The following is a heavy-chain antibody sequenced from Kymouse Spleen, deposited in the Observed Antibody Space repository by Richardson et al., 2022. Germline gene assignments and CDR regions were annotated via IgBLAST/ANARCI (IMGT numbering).Heavy chain of an antibody. J-gene: IGHJ6*02. CDR1: GGSFSGYY. D-gene: IGHD1-20*01,IGHD1-7*01,IGHD7-27*02. V-gene: IGHV4-34*01. CDR3: AITGDYYYGMDV. Sequence: QVQLQQWGAGLLKPSETLSLTCAVYGGSFSGYYWSWIRQPPGKGLEWIGEINHSGSTNYNPSLKSRVTISVDTSKNQFSLKLSSVTAADTAVYYCAITGDYYYGMDVWGQGTTVTVSS. CDR2: INHSGST.